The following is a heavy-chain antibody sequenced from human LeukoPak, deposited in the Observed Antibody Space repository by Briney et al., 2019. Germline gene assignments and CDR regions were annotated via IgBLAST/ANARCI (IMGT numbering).Heavy chain of an antibody. CDR3: AKAPGGSSWGGFDY. D-gene: IGHD3-10*01. V-gene: IGHV3-30*18. CDR1: GFTFSSYG. Sequence: PGRSLRLSCAASGFTFSSYGMHWVRQAPGKGLEWVAVISYDGSNKYYADSVKGRFTISRDNSKNTLYLQMNSLRAEDTAVYYCAKAPGGSSWGGFDYWGQGTLVTVSS. CDR2: ISYDGSNK. J-gene: IGHJ4*02.